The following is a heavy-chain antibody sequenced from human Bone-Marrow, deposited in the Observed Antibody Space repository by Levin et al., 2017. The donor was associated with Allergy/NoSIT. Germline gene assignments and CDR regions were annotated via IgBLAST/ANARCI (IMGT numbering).Heavy chain of an antibody. CDR2: IYSGGST. CDR3: ARERGDYFDY. J-gene: IGHJ4*02. V-gene: IGHV3-53*01. CDR1: GFTVSSNY. D-gene: IGHD1-26*01. Sequence: GASVKVSCAASGFTVSSNYMSWVRQAPGKGLEWVSVIYSGGSTYYADSVKGRFTISRDNSKNTLYLQMNSLRADDTAVYYCARERGDYFDYWGQGTLVTVSS.